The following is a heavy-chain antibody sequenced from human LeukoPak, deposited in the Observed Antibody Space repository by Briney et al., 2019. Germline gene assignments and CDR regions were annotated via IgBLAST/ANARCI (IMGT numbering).Heavy chain of an antibody. V-gene: IGHV4-59*12. J-gene: IGHJ5*02. CDR3: ATRPDIASTGPGWFDP. D-gene: IGHD6-13*01. CDR1: GGSISSYY. Sequence: SETLSLTCTVSGGSISSYYWSWIRQPPGKGLEWIGYIYYSGNTNYNPSLKSRVTISVDTSKNQFSLTLSSVTAADTAVYYCATRPDIASTGPGWFDPWGQGTLVTVSS. CDR2: IYYSGNT.